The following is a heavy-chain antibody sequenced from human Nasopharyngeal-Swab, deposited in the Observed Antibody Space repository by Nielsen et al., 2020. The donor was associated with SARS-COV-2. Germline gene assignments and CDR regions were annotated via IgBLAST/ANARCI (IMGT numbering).Heavy chain of an antibody. D-gene: IGHD4-17*01. J-gene: IGHJ6*02. Sequence: SETLSLTCSVSGDSIRSGTYYWSWIRQPAGKGLEWIGRIYTNGRADYNPSLKSRVTISVDTSKNQFSLNLNSVTAADTAVYYCARGSPYGPHGMGVWGQGTTVTVSS. CDR1: GDSIRSGTYY. CDR2: IYTNGRA. V-gene: IGHV4-61*02. CDR3: ARGSPYGPHGMGV.